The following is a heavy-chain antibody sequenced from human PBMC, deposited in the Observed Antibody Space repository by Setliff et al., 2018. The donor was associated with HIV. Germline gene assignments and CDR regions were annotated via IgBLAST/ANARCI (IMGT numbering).Heavy chain of an antibody. Sequence: ASVKVSCKASGYTFTSYAMHWVRQAPGQRLEWMGWINAGNGNTKYSQKFQGRVTITRDTSASTAYMELSSLRSEDTAVYYCARVHYYDSSGYSEPYNMDVWGKGTTVTVSS. D-gene: IGHD3-22*01. J-gene: IGHJ6*03. CDR3: ARVHYYDSSGYSEPYNMDV. CDR2: INAGNGNT. CDR1: GYTFTSYA. V-gene: IGHV1-3*01.